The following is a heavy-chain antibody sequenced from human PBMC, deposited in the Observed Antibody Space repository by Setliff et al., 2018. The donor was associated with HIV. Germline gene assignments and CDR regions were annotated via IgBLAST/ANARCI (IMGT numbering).Heavy chain of an antibody. CDR2: IYTSGST. D-gene: IGHD3-22*01. Sequence: PSETLSLTCTVSGGSISSGTSYWSWIRQPAGKGLEWIGRIYTSGSTNYNPSLKSRVTISVDTSKNQFSLKLSSVTAADTAVYYCARVGSDSSGYGFDYWGQGTLVTVSS. J-gene: IGHJ4*02. CDR1: GGSISSGTSY. CDR3: ARVGSDSSGYGFDY. V-gene: IGHV4-61*02.